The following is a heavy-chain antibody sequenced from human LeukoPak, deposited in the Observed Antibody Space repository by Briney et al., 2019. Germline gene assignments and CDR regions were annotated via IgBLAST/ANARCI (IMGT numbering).Heavy chain of an antibody. Sequence: SETLSLTCTVSGGSISSYYWSWIRQPAGKGLEWIGRIYTSGSTNYNPSLKSRVTISVDKSKNQFSLKLSSVTAADTAVYYCAREDCSSTSCTYDYWGQGTLVTVSS. D-gene: IGHD2-2*01. J-gene: IGHJ4*02. CDR2: IYTSGST. V-gene: IGHV4-4*07. CDR1: GGSISSYY. CDR3: AREDCSSTSCTYDY.